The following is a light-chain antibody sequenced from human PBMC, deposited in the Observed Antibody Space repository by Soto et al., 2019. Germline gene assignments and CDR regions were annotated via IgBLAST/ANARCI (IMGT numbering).Light chain of an antibody. J-gene: IGLJ1*01. CDR1: SSDVGGYKY. CDR3: SSYAGINNLGV. Sequence: QSALTQPPSASGSPGQSVTISCTGTSSDVGGYKYVSWYQQHPGKAPTLMIFEVNKRPSGVPDRFSGSKSGNSAHLTVSGLQAEDEADYYCSSYAGINNLGVFGTGTKLTVL. CDR2: EVN. V-gene: IGLV2-8*01.